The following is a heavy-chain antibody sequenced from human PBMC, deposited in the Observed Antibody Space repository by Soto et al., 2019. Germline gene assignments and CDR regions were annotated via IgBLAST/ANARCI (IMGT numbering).Heavy chain of an antibody. CDR2: ISAGNGNT. J-gene: IGHJ6*03. D-gene: IGHD2-2*01. CDR1: GYTFTNYA. Sequence: ASVKVSCKASGYTFTNYAVHWARQAPGQRLEWMGWISAGNGNTRFSQNLQGRVTITRDTSARTVYMELSSLRSEDTAVYYCARGHLAVVPVASWFYYMDVWGKGTTVTVS. V-gene: IGHV1-3*01. CDR3: ARGHLAVVPVASWFYYMDV.